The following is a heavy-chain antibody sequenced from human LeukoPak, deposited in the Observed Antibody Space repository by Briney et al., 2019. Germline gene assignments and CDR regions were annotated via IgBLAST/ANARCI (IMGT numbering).Heavy chain of an antibody. CDR1: GFTFSSYS. J-gene: IGHJ4*02. V-gene: IGHV3-21*01. CDR2: ISSSSNYI. CDR3: ASAPTDYVETSWYYFDY. Sequence: GGSLRLSCAASGFTFSSYSLNWVRQAPGMGLEWVSSISSSSNYIYYADSLKRRLTISRDNAKNSLYLQIDSLRAEDTAVYYCASAPTDYVETSWYYFDYWGQGTLVTVSS. D-gene: IGHD4-17*01.